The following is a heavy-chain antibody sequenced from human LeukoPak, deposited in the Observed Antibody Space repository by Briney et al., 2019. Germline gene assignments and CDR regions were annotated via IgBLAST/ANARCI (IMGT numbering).Heavy chain of an antibody. Sequence: GESLKISCKGSGYSFSNYWIGWVRQMPGKGLEWMGIIYPGDSDTRYSPSFQGQVTISADKSISTAYLQWSSLKASDTAVYYCARVQGDGYILNAFDVWGQGSMVTVSS. J-gene: IGHJ3*01. CDR2: IYPGDSDT. CDR3: ARVQGDGYILNAFDV. CDR1: GYSFSNYW. D-gene: IGHD5-24*01. V-gene: IGHV5-51*01.